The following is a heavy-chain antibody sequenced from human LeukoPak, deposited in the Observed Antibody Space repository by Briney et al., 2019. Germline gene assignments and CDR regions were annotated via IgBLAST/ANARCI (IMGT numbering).Heavy chain of an antibody. CDR3: ARGSPTVSIYYYYGMDV. Sequence: AGGSLRLSCAASGFTFSDYYMSWIRQAPGKGLEWVSYISSSGSTIYYADSVKGRFTISRDNAKNSLYLQMNSLRAEDTAVYCCARGSPTVSIYYYYGMDVWGQGTTVTVSS. CDR2: ISSSGSTI. V-gene: IGHV3-11*01. CDR1: GFTFSDYY. J-gene: IGHJ6*02. D-gene: IGHD4-11*01.